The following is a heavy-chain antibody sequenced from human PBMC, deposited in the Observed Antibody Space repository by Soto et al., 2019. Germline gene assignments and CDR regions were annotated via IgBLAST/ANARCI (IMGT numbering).Heavy chain of an antibody. Sequence: ASVKVSCKASGYTFTSYGISWVRQAPGQGLEWMGWISVYNGNTNYAQKLQGRVTMTTDTSTSTAYMELRSLRSDDTAVYYCARDRGIAAAVSVLADDYWGQGTLVTVSS. CDR2: ISVYNGNT. V-gene: IGHV1-18*01. CDR3: ARDRGIAAAVSVLADDY. J-gene: IGHJ4*02. CDR1: GYTFTSYG. D-gene: IGHD6-13*01.